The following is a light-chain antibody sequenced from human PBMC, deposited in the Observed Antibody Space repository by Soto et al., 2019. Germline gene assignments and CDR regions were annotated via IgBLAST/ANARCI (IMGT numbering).Light chain of an antibody. Sequence: QSALTQPASVSGSPGQSITISCTGTSGDIGSYNRVSWYQQHPGKAPKLIIYEVTDRPSGVSNRFSGSKSGTSASLAITGLQAEDEGDYYCQSYDSTLSARYVFGTGTKLTVL. CDR3: QSYDSTLSARYV. J-gene: IGLJ1*01. V-gene: IGLV2-14*01. CDR2: EVT. CDR1: SGDIGSYNR.